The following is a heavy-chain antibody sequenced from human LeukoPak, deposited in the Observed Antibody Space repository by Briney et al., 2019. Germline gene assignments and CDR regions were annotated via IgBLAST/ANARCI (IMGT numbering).Heavy chain of an antibody. V-gene: IGHV1-2*02. CDR1: GYTFTGYY. D-gene: IGHD1-1*01. J-gene: IGHJ6*02. CDR3: ARGRSIPDTTHYYYYGMDV. CDR2: IDANSGAT. Sequence: ASVKVSCKASGYTFTGYYIHWVRQAPGQGLEWMGWIDANSGATNFPEKFQGRVTMTRDTSISTAYLELSRLRSDDTAVYYCARGRSIPDTTHYYYYGMDVWGQGTTVTVSS.